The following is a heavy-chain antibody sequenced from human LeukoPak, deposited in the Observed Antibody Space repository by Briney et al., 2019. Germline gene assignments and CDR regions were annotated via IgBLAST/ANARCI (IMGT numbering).Heavy chain of an antibody. V-gene: IGHV4-59*08. Sequence: SGTLSLTCTVSGGSISSYYWSWIRQPPGKGLEWIGYIYYSGSTNYNPSLKSRVTISVDTSKNQFSLKLSSVTAADTAVYYCARHRIFYFDYWGQGTLVTVSS. J-gene: IGHJ4*02. D-gene: IGHD3-9*01. CDR1: GGSISSYY. CDR2: IYYSGST. CDR3: ARHRIFYFDY.